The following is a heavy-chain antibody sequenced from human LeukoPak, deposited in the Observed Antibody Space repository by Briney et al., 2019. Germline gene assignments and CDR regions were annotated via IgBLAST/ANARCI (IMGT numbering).Heavy chain of an antibody. V-gene: IGHV4-59*12. CDR3: ARDEIVGAYFDY. D-gene: IGHD1-26*01. Sequence: SETLSLTCTVSGGSISSFYWSWIRQPPGKGLEWIGYIYYSGSTNYNPSLKSRVTISVDTSKNQFSLKLSSVTAADTAVYYCARDEIVGAYFDYWGQGTLVTVSS. CDR1: GGSISSFY. J-gene: IGHJ4*02. CDR2: IYYSGST.